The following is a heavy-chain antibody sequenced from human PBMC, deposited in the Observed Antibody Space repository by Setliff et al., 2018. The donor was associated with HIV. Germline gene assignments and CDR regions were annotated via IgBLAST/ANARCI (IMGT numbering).Heavy chain of an antibody. V-gene: IGHV3-48*04. CDR3: ARGANWGWGGSFYYYSYMDV. Sequence: PGGSLRLSCAASGFTFSSYSMNWVRQAPGKGLEWVSYISSSSDTIYYADSVKGRFTISRDNPKNSLSLQMNSLRAEDTAVYYCARGANWGWGGSFYYYSYMDVWGKGTTVTVSS. J-gene: IGHJ6*03. CDR1: GFTFSSYS. D-gene: IGHD7-27*01. CDR2: ISSSSDTI.